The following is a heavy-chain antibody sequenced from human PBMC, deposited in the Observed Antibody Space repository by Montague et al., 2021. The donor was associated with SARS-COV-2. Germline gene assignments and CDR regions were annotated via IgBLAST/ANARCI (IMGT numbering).Heavy chain of an antibody. CDR1: GFTFSSYS. CDR2: ISSSSSYI. Sequence: SLRLSCAASGFTFSSYSMHWVRQAPGKGLEWVSSISSSSSYIYYADSVKGRFTISRDNAKNSLYLQMNSLRAEDTAVYYCARDPRAAWYYYDSSGYPRGDYWGQGTLVTVSS. CDR3: ARDPRAAWYYYDSSGYPRGDY. V-gene: IGHV3-21*01. J-gene: IGHJ4*02. D-gene: IGHD3-22*01.